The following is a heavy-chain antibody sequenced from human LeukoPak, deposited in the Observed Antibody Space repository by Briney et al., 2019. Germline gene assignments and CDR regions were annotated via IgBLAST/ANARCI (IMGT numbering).Heavy chain of an antibody. D-gene: IGHD6-19*01. Sequence: GGSLRLSCAASGFTFSSYAMSWVRQAPGKGLEWVSAISGSGGSTYYADSVKGRFTISRDNSKNTLYLQMNSLRAEDTAVYYCAKKSGSSGAYFDYWGQRTLVTVSS. CDR1: GFTFSSYA. CDR2: ISGSGGST. V-gene: IGHV3-23*01. CDR3: AKKSGSSGAYFDY. J-gene: IGHJ4*02.